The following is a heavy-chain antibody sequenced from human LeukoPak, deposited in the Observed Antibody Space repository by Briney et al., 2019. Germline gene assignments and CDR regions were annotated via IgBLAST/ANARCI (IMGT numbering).Heavy chain of an antibody. Sequence: GGSLRLSCAASGFSFSTYWMHWVRQAPGKGLVWVARINGDGSTTTYAASVKGRFTISRDNAKNTLSLQINSLRAEDTAMYSCARPDTGFDSWGQGTLVTVSS. CDR2: INGDGSTT. CDR1: GFSFSTYW. J-gene: IGHJ4*02. CDR3: ARPDTGFDS. V-gene: IGHV3-74*03.